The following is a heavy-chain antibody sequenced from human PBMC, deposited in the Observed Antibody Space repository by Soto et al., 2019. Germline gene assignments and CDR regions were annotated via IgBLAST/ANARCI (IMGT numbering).Heavy chain of an antibody. CDR2: ITPILGIA. J-gene: IGHJ4*02. V-gene: IGHV1-69*04. CDR1: GGTFSSYT. D-gene: IGHD6-13*01. Sequence: SVKVSCKASGGTFSSYTISWVRQAPGQGLEWMGRITPILGIANYAQKFQGRVTITADKSTSTAYMELSSLRSEDTAVYYCARDIGQQRTDWGQGTLVTVSS. CDR3: ARDIGQQRTD.